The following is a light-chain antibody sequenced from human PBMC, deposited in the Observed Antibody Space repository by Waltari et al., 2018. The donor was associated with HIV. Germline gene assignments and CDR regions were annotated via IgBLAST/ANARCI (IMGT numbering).Light chain of an antibody. V-gene: IGKV1-9*01. CDR2: AAS. Sequence: DIQLTQSPSFLSASVGDRVTITCRASQGISSYLAWYQQKPGKAPNLLIYAASTLQYGVPSRFSGSGSGTEFTLTISSLQPEDFATYYCQQLNSYPLTF. J-gene: IGKJ4*01. CDR1: QGISSY. CDR3: QQLNSYPLT.